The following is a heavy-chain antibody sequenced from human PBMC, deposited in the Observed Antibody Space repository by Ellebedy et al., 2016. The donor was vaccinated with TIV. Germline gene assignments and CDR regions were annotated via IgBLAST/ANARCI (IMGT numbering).Heavy chain of an antibody. CDR3: ARVILELQSSMCYFDH. CDR2: INHSGST. V-gene: IGHV4-34*01. Sequence: MPSETLSLTCAVYGGSFSGYYWSWIRQPPGKGLEWIGEINHSGSTNYNPSLKSRVTISVDTSKNQFSLKLSSVTAADTAVYYCARVILELQSSMCYFDHWGQGTLVTVSS. CDR1: GGSFSGYY. D-gene: IGHD1-7*01. J-gene: IGHJ4*02.